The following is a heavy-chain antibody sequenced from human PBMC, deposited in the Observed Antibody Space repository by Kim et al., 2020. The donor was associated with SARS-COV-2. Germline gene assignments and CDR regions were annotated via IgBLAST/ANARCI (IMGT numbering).Heavy chain of an antibody. D-gene: IGHD6-19*01. Sequence: PSFQGQVTISADKSISTAYLQWSSLKASDTAMYYCARHDSSGWYFAFDIWGQGTMVTVSS. V-gene: IGHV5-51*01. J-gene: IGHJ3*02. CDR3: ARHDSSGWYFAFDI.